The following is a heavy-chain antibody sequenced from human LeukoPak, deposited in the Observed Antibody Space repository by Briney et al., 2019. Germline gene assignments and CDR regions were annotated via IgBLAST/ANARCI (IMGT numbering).Heavy chain of an antibody. V-gene: IGHV4-59*01. D-gene: IGHD2-15*01. CDR3: ARGYCSGGSCRPVPYYFDY. J-gene: IGHJ4*02. CDR1: GGSISSYY. CDR2: IYYSGST. Sequence: KASETLSLTCTVSGGSISSYYWSWIRQPPGKGLEWIGYIYYSGSTNYNPSLKSRVTISVDTSKSQFSLKLSSVTAADTAVYYCARGYCSGGSCRPVPYYFDYWGQGTLVTVSS.